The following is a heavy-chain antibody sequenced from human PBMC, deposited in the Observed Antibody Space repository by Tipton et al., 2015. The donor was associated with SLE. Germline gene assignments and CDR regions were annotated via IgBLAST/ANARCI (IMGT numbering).Heavy chain of an antibody. D-gene: IGHD6-19*01. CDR3: ARGGMGIAVAGEFDS. CDR1: GGSISSGSYY. CDR2: IYTSGST. Sequence: TLSLTCTVSGGSISSGSYYWSWIRQPAGKGLEWIGYIYTSGSTNYNPSLKSRVTISVDTSKSQFSLNLRSVTAADTAVYYCARGGMGIAVAGEFDSWGQGTLDTVSS. V-gene: IGHV4-61*09. J-gene: IGHJ4*02.